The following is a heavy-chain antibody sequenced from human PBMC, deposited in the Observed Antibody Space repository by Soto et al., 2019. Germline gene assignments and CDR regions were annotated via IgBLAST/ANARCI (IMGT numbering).Heavy chain of an antibody. Sequence: QVQLVQSGAEVKKPGSSVKVSCKASGGTFSSYAITWVRQAPGQGLEWMGRIIPILGIENYAQKFQDRVTITADKSTSTVYMELSSLRSEDTAVYYCARDRSPDPNYYYYMDVWGKGTTVTVSS. D-gene: IGHD6-19*01. V-gene: IGHV1-69*04. CDR1: GGTFSSYA. CDR2: IIPILGIE. CDR3: ARDRSPDPNYYYYMDV. J-gene: IGHJ6*03.